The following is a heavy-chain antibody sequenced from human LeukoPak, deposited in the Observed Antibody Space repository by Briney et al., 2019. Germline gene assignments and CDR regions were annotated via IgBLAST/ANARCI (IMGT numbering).Heavy chain of an antibody. V-gene: IGHV1-2*02. Sequence: ASVKVSCKASGYTFTGYYMHWVRQAPGQGLEWMGWINPNSGGTNYAQKFQGRVTMTRDTSISTAYMELSRLRSDDTAVYYCARDAPYRIVVVPVANHFQHWGQGTLVTVSS. CDR3: ARDAPYRIVVVPVANHFQH. CDR2: INPNSGGT. J-gene: IGHJ1*01. CDR1: GYTFTGYY. D-gene: IGHD2-2*01.